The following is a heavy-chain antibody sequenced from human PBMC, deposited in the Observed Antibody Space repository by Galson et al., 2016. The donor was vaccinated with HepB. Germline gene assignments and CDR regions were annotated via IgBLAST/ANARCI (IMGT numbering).Heavy chain of an antibody. J-gene: IGHJ6*02. Sequence: SLRLSCEASGFTVSNNYMSWVRQAPGKGLEWVSVIYSGGSTYYAESVKGRFTISRDNSKNTLYLQMNSLRAEDTAVYYCARDRWYHGSGSYYNYYYGMDVWGQGTTVTVSS. CDR1: GFTVSNNY. D-gene: IGHD3-10*01. CDR3: ARDRWYHGSGSYYNYYYGMDV. CDR2: IYSGGST. V-gene: IGHV3-53*01.